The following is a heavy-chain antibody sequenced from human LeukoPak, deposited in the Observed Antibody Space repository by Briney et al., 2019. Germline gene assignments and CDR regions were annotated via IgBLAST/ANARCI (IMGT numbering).Heavy chain of an antibody. Sequence: SETLSLTCAAYGGSFSGYYWSWIRQPPGRGLEWIGEINHSGSTNYNPSLKSRVTISVDTSKNQFSLKLSSVTAADTAVYYCARCPRRSYPYYYYYMDVWGKGTTVTVSS. V-gene: IGHV4-34*01. CDR2: INHSGST. J-gene: IGHJ6*03. CDR3: ARCPRRSYPYYYYYMDV. D-gene: IGHD3-16*01. CDR1: GGSFSGYY.